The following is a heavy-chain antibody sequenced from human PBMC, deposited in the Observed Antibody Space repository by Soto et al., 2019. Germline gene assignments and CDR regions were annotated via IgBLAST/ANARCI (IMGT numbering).Heavy chain of an antibody. J-gene: IGHJ6*02. D-gene: IGHD2-2*03. V-gene: IGHV1-69*13. Sequence: ASVKVSCKASGGTFSSHAISWVRQAPGRGLEWMGGIIPIFGTTNYAQNFRARVTITADESTSTAYMELSSLTSEDTAVYYCGSVGYCSSTNCLFYYYYYGMDVWGQGTTVTVSS. CDR3: GSVGYCSSTNCLFYYYYYGMDV. CDR2: IIPIFGTT. CDR1: GGTFSSHA.